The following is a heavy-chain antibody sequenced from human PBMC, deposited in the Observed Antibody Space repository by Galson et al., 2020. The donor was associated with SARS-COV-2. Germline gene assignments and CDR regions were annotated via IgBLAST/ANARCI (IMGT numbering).Heavy chain of an antibody. D-gene: IGHD6-13*01. CDR3: AHKDITTSWYLPYFDY. V-gene: IGHV2-5*02. J-gene: IGHJ4*02. Sequence: KMSGPTQVKPTQTLTLTCTFSGFSLSTSGVAVGWIRQPPGKALEWLALIYWDDDKRFSPSLKSRLTITKDTSKNQVVLTVTNVDPVDTATYYCAHKDITTSWYLPYFDYWGQGTLVTVSS. CDR1: GFSLSTSGVA. CDR2: IYWDDDK.